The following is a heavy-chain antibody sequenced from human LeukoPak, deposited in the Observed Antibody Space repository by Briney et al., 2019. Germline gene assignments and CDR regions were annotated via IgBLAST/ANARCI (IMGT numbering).Heavy chain of an antibody. D-gene: IGHD6-13*01. CDR3: AIHQGYSDY. CDR1: GFTFSSYS. J-gene: IGHJ4*02. Sequence: GGSLRLSCAASGFTFSSYSMNWVRQAPGKGLEWVSAMSGSGGSSYYTDSVKGRFTISRDTSKTTLYLQMNSLRAEDTAVYYCAIHQGYSDYWGQGTLVTVSS. CDR2: MSGSGGSS. V-gene: IGHV3-23*01.